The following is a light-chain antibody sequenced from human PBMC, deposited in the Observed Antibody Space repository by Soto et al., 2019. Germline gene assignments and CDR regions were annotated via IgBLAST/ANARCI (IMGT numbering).Light chain of an antibody. V-gene: IGLV2-14*01. J-gene: IGLJ1*01. CDR2: EGS. CDR1: SSDVGGYNY. Sequence: QSALTQPASVSGSPGQSITISCTGTSSDVGGYNYVSWYQQHPGKAPKLIIYEGSSRPSGVSNRFSGSKSGNTASLTISGLQADDEADYYCTSYTSSTPYVFGTGTKLTVL. CDR3: TSYTSSTPYV.